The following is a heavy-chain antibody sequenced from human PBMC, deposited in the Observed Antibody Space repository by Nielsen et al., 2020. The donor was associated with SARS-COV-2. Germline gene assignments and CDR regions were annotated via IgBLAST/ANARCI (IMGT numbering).Heavy chain of an antibody. V-gene: IGHV3-23*01. CDR3: ASDSNSYNYYYYYGMDV. J-gene: IGHJ6*02. Sequence: GESLKISCIASGFTFTSNAMAWVRQTPAKGLEWVSGIRGSGDKTYYADSVKGRFTISRDNSKNTLNLQMNSLRAEDTAVYYCASDSNSYNYYYYYGMDVWGQGTTVTVSS. CDR2: IRGSGDKT. D-gene: IGHD2-2*01. CDR1: GFTFTSNA.